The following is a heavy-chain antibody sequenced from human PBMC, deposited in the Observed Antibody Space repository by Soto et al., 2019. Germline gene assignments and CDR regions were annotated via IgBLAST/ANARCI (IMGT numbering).Heavy chain of an antibody. Sequence: AAVKVSCKASGYTFTSYDINWVRQATGQGLEWMGWMNPNSGNTGYAQKFQGRVTMTRNTSISTAYMELSSLRSEDTAVYYCARAEYDILTGYYPTDAFDIWGQGTMVNVSS. CDR2: MNPNSGNT. J-gene: IGHJ3*02. CDR1: GYTFTSYD. V-gene: IGHV1-8*01. CDR3: ARAEYDILTGYYPTDAFDI. D-gene: IGHD3-9*01.